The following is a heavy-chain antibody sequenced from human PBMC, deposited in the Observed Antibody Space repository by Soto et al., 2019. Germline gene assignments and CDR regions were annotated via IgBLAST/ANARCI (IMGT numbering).Heavy chain of an antibody. CDR1: DDSINSDKYY. CDR2: IYYRGNA. D-gene: IGHD3-9*01. V-gene: IGHV4-39*01. CDR3: ARLEGLATISYYFDF. J-gene: IGHJ4*02. Sequence: QLQLQDSGPGLVKPSETLSLTCSVSDDSINSDKYYWGWIRQPPGKGLEWIGSIYYRGNAYYNPSIQTRVTISLDKSRSQFSLKLNSVTAADSAVYFCARLEGLATISYYFDFWGPGALVTVSS.